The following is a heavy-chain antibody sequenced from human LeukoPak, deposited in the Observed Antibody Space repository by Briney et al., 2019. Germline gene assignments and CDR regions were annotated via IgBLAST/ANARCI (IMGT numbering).Heavy chain of an antibody. Sequence: SETLSLTCAVYGGSFSGYYWSWIRQPPGKGLEWIGEINHSGSTNYNPSLKSRVTISVDTSKNQFSLKLSSATAADTAVYYCARRIVGVKTFDPWGQGTLVTVSS. CDR2: INHSGST. CDR1: GGSFSGYY. CDR3: ARRIVGVKTFDP. D-gene: IGHD1-26*01. V-gene: IGHV4-34*01. J-gene: IGHJ5*02.